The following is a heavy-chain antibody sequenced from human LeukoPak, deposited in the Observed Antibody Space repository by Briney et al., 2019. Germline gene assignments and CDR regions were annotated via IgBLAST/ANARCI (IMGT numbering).Heavy chain of an antibody. CDR3: ARDYGDFYYNYYGMDV. J-gene: IGHJ6*02. V-gene: IGHV3-74*01. CDR1: GFTFSSYW. CDR2: INSDGSST. D-gene: IGHD4-17*01. Sequence: PGGSLRLSCAASGFTFSSYWMHWVRQAPGKGLVWVSRINSDGSSTSYADSVKGRFTISRDNAKNTLYLQMNSLRAEDTAVYYCARDYGDFYYNYYGMDVWGQGPRSPSP.